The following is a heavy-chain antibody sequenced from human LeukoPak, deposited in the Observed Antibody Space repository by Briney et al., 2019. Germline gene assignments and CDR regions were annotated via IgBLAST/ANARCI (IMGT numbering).Heavy chain of an antibody. D-gene: IGHD1-26*01. Sequence: GASVKVSCKASGYTFTGCYMHWVRQAPGQGLEWMGWINPNSGGTNYAQKFQGRVTMTRDTSISTAYMELSRLRSDDTAVYYCARDSSGSYLIDYWGQGTLVTVSS. CDR3: ARDSSGSYLIDY. CDR1: GYTFTGCY. J-gene: IGHJ4*02. V-gene: IGHV1-2*02. CDR2: INPNSGGT.